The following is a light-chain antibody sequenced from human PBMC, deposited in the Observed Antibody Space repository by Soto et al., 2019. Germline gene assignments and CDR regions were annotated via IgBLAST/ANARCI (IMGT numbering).Light chain of an antibody. CDR1: SSDVGAYNF. J-gene: IGLJ3*02. CDR2: EVT. Sequence: QSALTQPASVSGSPGQSITISCTGTSSDVGAYNFVSWYQQHPGKVPKLMIYEVTKRPSGVSYRFFGSKSGNTASLTISGLQAEDEADYYCCSFTTSSSWVFGGGTKLTVL. CDR3: CSFTTSSSWV. V-gene: IGLV2-14*01.